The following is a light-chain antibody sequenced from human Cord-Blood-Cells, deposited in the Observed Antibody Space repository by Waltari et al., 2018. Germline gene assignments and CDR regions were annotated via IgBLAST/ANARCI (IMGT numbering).Light chain of an antibody. J-gene: IGKJ2*01. CDR1: QSISSY. Sequence: DIQMTPSPSSLSASVGDRVTIPCRASQSISSYLNWYQQKPGKAPKLLIYAASSLQSGVPSRFSGSGSGTDFTLTISSLQPEDVATYYCQQSYSTPYTFGQGTKLEIK. CDR2: AAS. CDR3: QQSYSTPYT. V-gene: IGKV1-39*01.